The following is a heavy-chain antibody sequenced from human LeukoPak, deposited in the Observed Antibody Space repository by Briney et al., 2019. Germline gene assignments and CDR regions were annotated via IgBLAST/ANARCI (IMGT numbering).Heavy chain of an antibody. Sequence: PGGSLRLSCAASGFTFSSYAMSWVRQAQRKGLEWVSSISGSGGSTYYADSGKGRFTISRDNSKNTLYLQMSSLRAEDTAVYYCPKVLQSSGWLLPYDPWGQGTLVTVSS. J-gene: IGHJ5*02. V-gene: IGHV3-23*01. CDR3: PKVLQSSGWLLPYDP. CDR1: GFTFSSYA. D-gene: IGHD6-19*01. CDR2: ISGSGGST.